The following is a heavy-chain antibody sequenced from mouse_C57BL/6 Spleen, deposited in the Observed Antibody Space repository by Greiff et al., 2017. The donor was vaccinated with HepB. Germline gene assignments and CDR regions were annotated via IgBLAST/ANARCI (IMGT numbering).Heavy chain of an antibody. J-gene: IGHJ4*01. Sequence: VQLQQSGTELVKPGASVKLSCKASGYTFTSYWMHWVKQRPGQGLEWIGNINPSNGGTNYNEKFKSKATLTVDKSSSTAYMQLSSLTSEDSAVYYCASAYYGSSEAMDYWGQGTSVTVSS. CDR3: ASAYYGSSEAMDY. CDR1: GYTFTSYW. D-gene: IGHD1-1*01. CDR2: INPSNGGT. V-gene: IGHV1-53*01.